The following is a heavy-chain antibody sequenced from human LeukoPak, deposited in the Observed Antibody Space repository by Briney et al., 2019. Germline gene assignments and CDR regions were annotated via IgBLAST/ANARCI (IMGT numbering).Heavy chain of an antibody. CDR1: GGTFGSYA. J-gene: IGHJ4*02. Sequence: ASVKVSCKASGGTFGSYAISWVRQAPGQGLEWMGWIIPIFGTANYAQNFQGRVTITTDESTSTAYMELSSLRSDDTAVYYCARGTIEMATITGFDYWGQGTLVTVSS. D-gene: IGHD5-24*01. V-gene: IGHV1-69*05. CDR3: ARGTIEMATITGFDY. CDR2: IIPIFGTA.